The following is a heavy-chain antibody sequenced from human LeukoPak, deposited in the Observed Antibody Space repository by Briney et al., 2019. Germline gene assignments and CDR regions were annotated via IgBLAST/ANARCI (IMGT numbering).Heavy chain of an antibody. D-gene: IGHD6-19*01. J-gene: IGHJ4*02. Sequence: SVKVSCKASGYTFTSYGLSWVRQAPGQGLEWMGGIIPMFGTADYAQKFQGRVTITADESTSTAYMQLSSLRSEDTAVYYCARGAYSSGSYYFDYWGQGTLVTVSS. CDR1: GYTFTSYG. CDR3: ARGAYSSGSYYFDY. CDR2: IIPMFGTA. V-gene: IGHV1-69*13.